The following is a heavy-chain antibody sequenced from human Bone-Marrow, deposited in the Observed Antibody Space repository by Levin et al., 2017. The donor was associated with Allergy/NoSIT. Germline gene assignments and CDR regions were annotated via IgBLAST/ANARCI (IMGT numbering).Heavy chain of an antibody. J-gene: IGHJ6*04. CDR3: MWVAF. V-gene: IGHV3-73*01. Sequence: QAGGSLRLSCAASGFTFSGSAMHWVRQASGKGPEWIGRIRTQANNYATTYAASVTGRFVISRDDSKNTTYLQINSLKREDTAVYYCMWVAFWGKGTTVTVSS. D-gene: IGHD1-26*01. CDR2: IRTQANNYAT. CDR1: GFTFSGSA.